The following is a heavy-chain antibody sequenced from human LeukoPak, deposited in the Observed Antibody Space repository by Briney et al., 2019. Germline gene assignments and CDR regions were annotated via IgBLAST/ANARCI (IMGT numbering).Heavy chain of an antibody. CDR2: IYYSGST. J-gene: IGHJ5*02. CDR1: GGSISSSSYY. V-gene: IGHV4-39*01. D-gene: IGHD3-3*01. Sequence: SETLSLTCTVSGGSISSSSYYWGWIRQPPGKGLEWIGSIYYSGSTYYNPSPKSRVTISVDTSKNQFSLKLSSVTAADTAVYYCARQVALLLRFLEWSPVGFDPWGQGTLVTVSS. CDR3: ARQVALLLRFLEWSPVGFDP.